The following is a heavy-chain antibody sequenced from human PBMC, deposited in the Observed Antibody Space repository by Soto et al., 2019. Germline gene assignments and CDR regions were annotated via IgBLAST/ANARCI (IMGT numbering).Heavy chain of an antibody. V-gene: IGHV1-46*01. CDR2: INPTGSMT. CDR3: ARDTGYDHDAFDI. CDR1: GYSFITSYH. D-gene: IGHD5-12*01. J-gene: IGHJ3*02. Sequence: QVQLVQSGAEVKKPGASVKVSCKASGYSFITSYHMHWVRQAPGQGLEWMGIINPTGSMTRYSQKFQGRLPMTTDTSTATDYRELSNLTSEDTAVYFCARDTGYDHDAFDIWGQGTRVTFSS.